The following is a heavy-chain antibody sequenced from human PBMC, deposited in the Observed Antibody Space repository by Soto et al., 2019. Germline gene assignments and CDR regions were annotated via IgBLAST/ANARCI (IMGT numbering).Heavy chain of an antibody. CDR3: AREGRYYDSSGYRDY. Sequence: ASVKVSCKTSGYTFTSYGISWVRQAPGQGLEWMGWISAYNGNTNYAQKLQGRVTMTTDTSTSTAYMELRSLRSDDTAVYYCAREGRYYDSSGYRDYWGQGTLVTVSS. V-gene: IGHV1-18*01. D-gene: IGHD3-22*01. J-gene: IGHJ4*02. CDR1: GYTFTSYG. CDR2: ISAYNGNT.